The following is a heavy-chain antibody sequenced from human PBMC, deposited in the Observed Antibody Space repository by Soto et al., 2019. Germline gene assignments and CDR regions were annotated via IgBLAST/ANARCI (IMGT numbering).Heavy chain of an antibody. V-gene: IGHV4-30-4*02. J-gene: IGHJ6*02. D-gene: IGHD3-22*01. CDR3: ARERLGTDSSGDYWNYMDV. Sequence: SDTLSLTCTVSGGSISSGDYYWSWIRQPPGKGLEWIGYIHNSGRTYYNPSLRSGLSISVDTSKTQFSLKLTSVTAADTAVYYCARERLGTDSSGDYWNYMDVWGQGTTVTVSS. CDR2: IHNSGRT. CDR1: GGSISSGDYY.